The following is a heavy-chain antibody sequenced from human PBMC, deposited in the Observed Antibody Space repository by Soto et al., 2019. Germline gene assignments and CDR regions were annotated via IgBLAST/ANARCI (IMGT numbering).Heavy chain of an antibody. V-gene: IGHV1-69*13. D-gene: IGHD3-10*01. CDR3: SRGPGQYYYGSGTPPYYYYYIDV. J-gene: IGHJ6*02. Sequence: SVKVSCKASGGTFSSYAISWVRQAPGQGLEWMGGIIPIFGTANYAQKFQGRVTITADESTSTAYMELSSLRSEDTAVYYCSRGPGQYYYGSGTPPYYYYYIDVWXQGXTVXVSS. CDR1: GGTFSSYA. CDR2: IIPIFGTA.